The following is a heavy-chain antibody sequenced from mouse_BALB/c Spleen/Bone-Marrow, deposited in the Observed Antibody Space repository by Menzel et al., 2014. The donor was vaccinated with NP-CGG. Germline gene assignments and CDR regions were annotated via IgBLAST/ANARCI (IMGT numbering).Heavy chain of an antibody. J-gene: IGHJ4*01. CDR2: INPSNGGT. V-gene: IGHV1S81*02. Sequence: VQLQESGAELVKPGASVKLSCKASGYTFSSDYMYWVKQRPGQGLEWIGEINPSNGGTNFNEKFKSRATLTVDKSSSTAYMQLSSLTSEDSAVYYCTRSRRAMDYWGRGTSVTVSS. CDR3: TRSRRAMDY. D-gene: IGHD2-12*01. CDR1: GYTFSSDY.